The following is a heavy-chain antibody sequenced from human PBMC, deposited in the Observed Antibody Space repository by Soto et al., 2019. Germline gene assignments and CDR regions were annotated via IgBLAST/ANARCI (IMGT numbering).Heavy chain of an antibody. CDR1: GYTFTSYG. V-gene: IGHV1-18*01. CDR3: TRVSTPVAY. CDR2: ISAYNVNN. Sequence: QVQLVQSGAEVKKPGASVKVSCKASGYTFTSYGISWVRQAPRPGLVWMVWISAYNVNNKYAQKLQARVTMPTATTTSLAYMELRRLRSADPAVYYCTRVSTPVAYWGQGTLVNVS. J-gene: IGHJ4*02.